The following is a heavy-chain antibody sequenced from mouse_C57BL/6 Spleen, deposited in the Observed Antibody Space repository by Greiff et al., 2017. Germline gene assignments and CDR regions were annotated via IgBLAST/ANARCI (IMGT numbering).Heavy chain of an antibody. CDR1: GYTFTNYW. J-gene: IGHJ2*01. Sequence: VQLQQSGAELVRPGTSVKMSCKASGYTFTNYWIGWAKQRPGHGLEWIGDIYPGGGYTNYNEKFKGKATLTADKSSSTAYMQISSLTSEDSAIYYCAIDHNPEYYFDYWGQGTTLTVSS. CDR3: AIDHNPEYYFDY. CDR2: IYPGGGYT. V-gene: IGHV1-63*01. D-gene: IGHD1-3*01.